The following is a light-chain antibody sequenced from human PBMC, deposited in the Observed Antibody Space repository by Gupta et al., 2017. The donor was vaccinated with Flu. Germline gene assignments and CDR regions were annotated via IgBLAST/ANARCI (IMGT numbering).Light chain of an antibody. J-gene: IGKJ2*01. Sequence: PATLSGSPGERATRSCRASQSVSRNLAWFQQKPGQAPRLLIYTTSTRATGIPARFSGSGSETEFTLTISSLQSEDFAVYYCQQKNNWPYTFGQGTKVEIK. CDR3: QQKNNWPYT. CDR1: QSVSRN. V-gene: IGKV3-15*01. CDR2: TTS.